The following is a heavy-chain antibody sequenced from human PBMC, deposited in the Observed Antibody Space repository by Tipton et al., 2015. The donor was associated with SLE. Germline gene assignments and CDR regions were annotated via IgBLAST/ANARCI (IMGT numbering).Heavy chain of an antibody. CDR3: ARTITIFGVVIRDFDY. CDR1: GGSISSHY. V-gene: IGHV4-59*11. Sequence: LRLSCTVSGGSISSHYWSWIRQPPGKGLEWIGKISFSGSTIYNPSLKSRVTISGDSSKNQFSLKLTSVTAADTAVYYCARTITIFGVVIRDFDYWGQGTLVTVSS. D-gene: IGHD3-3*01. CDR2: ISFSGST. J-gene: IGHJ4*02.